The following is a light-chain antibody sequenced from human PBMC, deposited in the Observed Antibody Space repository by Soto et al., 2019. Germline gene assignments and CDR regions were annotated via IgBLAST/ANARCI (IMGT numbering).Light chain of an antibody. J-gene: IGKJ1*01. CDR1: QSVNSN. CDR2: GAS. Sequence: EIVMTQSPATLSVSPGERATLSCRASQSVNSNLAWYQQKSGQAPRLLIYGASTRATVIPASFSGSGSGTEFTLTISSLQSEDFAVYYCQQYNNWPWTFGQGTKVEIK. V-gene: IGKV3-15*01. CDR3: QQYNNWPWT.